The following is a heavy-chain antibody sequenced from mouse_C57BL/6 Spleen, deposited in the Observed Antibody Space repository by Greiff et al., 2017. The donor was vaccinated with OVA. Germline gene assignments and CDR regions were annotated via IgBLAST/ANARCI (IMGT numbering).Heavy chain of an antibody. CDR1: GYTFTSYW. J-gene: IGHJ2*01. D-gene: IGHD1-1*01. V-gene: IGHV1-55*01. CDR2: IYPGSGST. CDR3: ARPVITTLVADY. Sequence: QVQLQQPGAELVKPGASVKMSCKASGYTFTSYWITWVKQRPGQGLEWIGDIYPGSGSTNYNEKFKSKATLTVDTSSSTASMQLSSLTSEDSAVYCGARPVITTLVADYWGQGTTLTVSS.